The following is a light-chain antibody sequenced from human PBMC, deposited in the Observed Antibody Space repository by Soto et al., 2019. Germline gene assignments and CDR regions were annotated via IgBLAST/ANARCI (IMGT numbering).Light chain of an antibody. J-gene: IGKJ1*01. CDR2: AAS. Sequence: DIQMTQSPSSLSASVGDRVTITCRASQSISSYLNWYQQKPGKAPKLLIYAASSLQSGVPSRFSGSGFGTDFALSISSLQPDDFATYYCQHYNSYSEAFGQGTKVDIK. V-gene: IGKV1-39*01. CDR1: QSISSY. CDR3: QHYNSYSEA.